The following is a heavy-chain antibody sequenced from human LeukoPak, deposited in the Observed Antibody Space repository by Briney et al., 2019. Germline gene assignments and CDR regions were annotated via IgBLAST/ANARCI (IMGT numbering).Heavy chain of an antibody. D-gene: IGHD1-26*01. V-gene: IGHV3-23*01. J-gene: IGHJ4*02. Sequence: GGPLRLSCLTSGFTFSTNAMSWFRQAPGKGLEWISGISGSGASTYYAGSVTGRFTISRDNSRNTLYLQMNSLRGDDTAVYYCAKDVGKWESLHFFDYWGQGTLVTVSS. CDR2: ISGSGAST. CDR3: AKDVGKWESLHFFDY. CDR1: GFTFSTNA.